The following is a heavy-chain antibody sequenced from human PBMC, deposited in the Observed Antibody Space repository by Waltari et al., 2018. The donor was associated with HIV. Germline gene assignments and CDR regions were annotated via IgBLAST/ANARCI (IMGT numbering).Heavy chain of an antibody. CDR3: TTDHIAVAGQDYYYGMDV. D-gene: IGHD6-19*01. CDR2: IKSKTDGGTT. V-gene: IGHV3-15*01. J-gene: IGHJ6*02. Sequence: EVQLVESGGGLVKPGGSLRLSCAASGFTFSNAWMTWFRQAPGKGLEWVGRIKSKTDGGTTDYAAPVKGRFTISRDDSKNTLYLQMNSLKTEDTAVYYCTTDHIAVAGQDYYYGMDVWGQGTTVTVSS. CDR1: GFTFSNAW.